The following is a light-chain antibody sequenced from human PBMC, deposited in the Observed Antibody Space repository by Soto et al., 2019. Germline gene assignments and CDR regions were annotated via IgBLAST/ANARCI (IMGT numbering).Light chain of an antibody. CDR3: QQYHNLPPHCT. CDR1: QDISNY. J-gene: IGKJ2*02. V-gene: IGKV1-33*01. CDR2: DAS. Sequence: DIQMTQSPSSLSASVGDRVTITCQASQDISNYLNWYQQKPGKAPKLLIYDASNLEAGVPSRFSGSGSGTDFTFTISSLQPEDIATNYCQQYHNLPPHCTFGQGTKLEIK.